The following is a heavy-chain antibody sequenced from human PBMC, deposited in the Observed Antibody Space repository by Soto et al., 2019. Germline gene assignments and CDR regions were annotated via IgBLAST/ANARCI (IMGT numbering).Heavy chain of an antibody. CDR1: DGTIVNVGYY. D-gene: IGHD6-6*01. J-gene: IGHJ6*02. CDR3: ARDNRRPLRNYYYYGMDV. Sequence: ASETLSLTCTVSDGTIVNVGYYWSWNRQHPGKGLEWIGYIYYSGSTYYNPSLKSRVTISVDTSKNQFSLKLSSVTAADTAVYYCARDNRRPLRNYYYYGMDVWGQGTTVTVSS. CDR2: IYYSGST. V-gene: IGHV4-31*03.